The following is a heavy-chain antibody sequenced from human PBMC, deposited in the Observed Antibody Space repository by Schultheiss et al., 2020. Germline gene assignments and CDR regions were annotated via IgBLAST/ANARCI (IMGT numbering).Heavy chain of an antibody. V-gene: IGHV4-34*01. D-gene: IGHD1-14*01. J-gene: IGHJ4*02. CDR1: GFTFSSYW. CDR3: ARDSSGKPFDY. Sequence: GSLRLSCAASGFTFSSYWMSWVRQPPGKGLEWIGEINHSGSTNYNPSLKSRVTISVDTSKNQFSLQLNSVTPEDTAVYYCARDSSGKPFDYWGQGTLVTVSS. CDR2: INHSGST.